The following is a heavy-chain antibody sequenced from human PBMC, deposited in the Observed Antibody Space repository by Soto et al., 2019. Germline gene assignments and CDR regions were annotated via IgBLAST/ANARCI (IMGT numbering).Heavy chain of an antibody. CDR1: GFSFSSHW. D-gene: IGHD6-19*01. CDR3: VRSSGWPDY. CDR2: IKSDGSST. J-gene: IGHJ4*02. V-gene: IGHV3-74*01. Sequence: EVQLVESGGGLVQPGGSLRLSCAASGFSFSSHWMHWVRQAPGKGLVWVARIKSDGSSTAYADSVKGRFTISSDDAKNTLYLQMNSLRAEDTAVYYCVRSSGWPDYWGQGTLVTVSS.